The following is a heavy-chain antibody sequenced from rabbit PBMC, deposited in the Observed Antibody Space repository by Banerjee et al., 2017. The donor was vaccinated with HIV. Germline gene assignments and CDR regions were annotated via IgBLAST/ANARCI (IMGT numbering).Heavy chain of an antibody. Sequence: QQHLEESGGGLVKAGGTLTLTCKASGFDFSSNAMCWVRQAPGKGLEWIACIYADGSGYTYYASWAKGRFTISKTSSTTVTLQMTSLTAADTATYFCARVNAGSSGYPYYFNLWGPGTLVTVS. J-gene: IGHJ4*01. V-gene: IGHV1S45*01. D-gene: IGHD1-1*01. CDR3: ARVNAGSSGYPYYFNL. CDR2: IYADGSGYT. CDR1: GFDFSSNA.